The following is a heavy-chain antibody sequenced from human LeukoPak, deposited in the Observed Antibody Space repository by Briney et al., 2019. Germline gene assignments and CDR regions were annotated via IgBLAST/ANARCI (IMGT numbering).Heavy chain of an antibody. Sequence: PGGSLRLSCVASGFTFSNYGMYWVRQAPGKGLEWVAVIWHDGSNEYYGDSVKGRFTISRDNSKNTLYLQMNSLGAEDTALYYCARVESSSWFFDSWGQGTLVTVSS. CDR3: ARVESSSWFFDS. CDR1: GFTFSNYG. CDR2: IWHDGSNE. V-gene: IGHV3-33*01. D-gene: IGHD6-13*01. J-gene: IGHJ4*02.